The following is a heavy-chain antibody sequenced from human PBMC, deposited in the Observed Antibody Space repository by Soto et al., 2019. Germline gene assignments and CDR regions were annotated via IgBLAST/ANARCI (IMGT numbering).Heavy chain of an antibody. CDR1: GYTFTSYD. Sequence: QVQLVQSGAEVKKPGASVKVSCKASGYTFTSYDINWVRQATGQGLEWMGWMNPNSGNTGYAQKFQGRVTMTRNTSISTAYMELSSLRSEDTAVYYCARWDYCSGGSCYAYGMDVWGQGTTVTVSS. CDR2: MNPNSGNT. CDR3: ARWDYCSGGSCYAYGMDV. D-gene: IGHD2-15*01. J-gene: IGHJ6*02. V-gene: IGHV1-8*01.